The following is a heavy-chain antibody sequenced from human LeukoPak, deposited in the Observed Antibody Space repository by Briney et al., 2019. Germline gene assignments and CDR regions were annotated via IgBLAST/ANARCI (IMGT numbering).Heavy chain of an antibody. D-gene: IGHD5-24*01. CDR2: ISYDGSSA. CDR3: AKGQMATNTRNYFDY. V-gene: IGHV3-30*18. J-gene: IGHJ4*02. Sequence: PGRSLRLSCAASGFTFSTYGIHWVRQAPGKGLEWVAVISYDGSSAYYADSVKGRFTISRDNSKNTLYLQMNNLGLADTAVYYCAKGQMATNTRNYFDYWGQGTLVTVSS. CDR1: GFTFSTYG.